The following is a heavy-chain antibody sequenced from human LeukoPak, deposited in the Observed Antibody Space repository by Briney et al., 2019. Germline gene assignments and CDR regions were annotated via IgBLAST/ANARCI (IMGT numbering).Heavy chain of an antibody. Sequence: GGSLRLSCAASGFTFSTYWMHWVRQAPGKGLEWVSAISGSGGSTYYADSVKGRFTISRDNSKNTLYLQMNSLRAEDTAVYYCAKVCMVTIGYYFDYWGQGTLVTVSS. V-gene: IGHV3-23*01. D-gene: IGHD5-24*01. CDR1: GFTFSTYW. CDR3: AKVCMVTIGYYFDY. J-gene: IGHJ4*02. CDR2: ISGSGGST.